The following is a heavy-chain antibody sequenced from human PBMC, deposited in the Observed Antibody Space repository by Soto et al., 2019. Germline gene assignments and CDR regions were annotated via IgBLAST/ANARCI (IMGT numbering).Heavy chain of an antibody. D-gene: IGHD6-13*01. Sequence: QVQLVESGGGVVQPGRSLRLSCAASGFTFSSYGMHWVRQAPGKGLEWVAVISYDGSNKYYADSVKCRFTISRDNSKNTLYLQMNSRGAEDTAVYYCAKDLAIAAAGPAVDPWGQGTLVTVSS. CDR2: ISYDGSNK. V-gene: IGHV3-30*18. CDR3: AKDLAIAAAGPAVDP. CDR1: GFTFSSYG. J-gene: IGHJ5*02.